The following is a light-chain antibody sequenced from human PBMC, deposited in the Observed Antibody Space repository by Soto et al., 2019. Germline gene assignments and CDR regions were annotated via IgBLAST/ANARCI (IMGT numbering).Light chain of an antibody. CDR1: SSDIGGYNY. CDR3: SSYTSSRSHV. J-gene: IGLJ1*01. CDR2: DVS. V-gene: IGLV2-14*01. Sequence: QSVLTQPASVSGSPGQSITISCTGTSSDIGGYNYVSWYQQHPGKAPKLMIYDVSNRPSGVSNRFSGSKSGNTASLTISGLQAEDEADYYCSSYTSSRSHVFGTGTEVTVL.